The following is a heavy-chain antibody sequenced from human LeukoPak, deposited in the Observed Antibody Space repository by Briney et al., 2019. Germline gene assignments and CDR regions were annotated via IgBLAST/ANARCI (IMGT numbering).Heavy chain of an antibody. CDR1: GGTFSSYA. Sequence: ASVKVSCKXSGGTFSSYAISWVRQAPGQGLEWMGRIIPIFGTANYSQKFQGRVTITTDESTSTAYMELSSLRSEDTAVYYCARVDSGSYYGAFDIWGQGTMVTVSS. CDR3: ARVDSGSYYGAFDI. J-gene: IGHJ3*02. CDR2: IIPIFGTA. V-gene: IGHV1-69*05. D-gene: IGHD1-26*01.